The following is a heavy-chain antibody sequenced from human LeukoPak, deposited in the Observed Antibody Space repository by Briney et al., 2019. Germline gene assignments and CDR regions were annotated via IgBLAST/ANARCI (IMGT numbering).Heavy chain of an antibody. V-gene: IGHV3-30*02. Sequence: QSGGSLRLSCAASGFTFSSYGMHWVCQAPGKGLEWVAFIRYDGSNKYYADPVKGRFTISRDNSKNTLYLQMNSLRAEDTAVYYCARARYDSSGYYSNYDFWGQGTLVTVSS. CDR3: ARARYDSSGYYSNYDF. CDR1: GFTFSSYG. D-gene: IGHD3-22*01. J-gene: IGHJ4*02. CDR2: IRYDGSNK.